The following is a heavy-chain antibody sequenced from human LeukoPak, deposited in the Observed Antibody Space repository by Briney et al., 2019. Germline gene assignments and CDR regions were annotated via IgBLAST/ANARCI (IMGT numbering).Heavy chain of an antibody. D-gene: IGHD3-22*01. V-gene: IGHV4-39*01. J-gene: IGHJ4*02. CDR2: LYYSGST. CDR3: ARRSYYDSSAIFDY. Sequence: PSETLSLTCTVSGGSISSSSYYWDWIRQPPGKGLEWIGSLYYSGSTYYNPSLKSRVTISVDTSKNQFSLKLSSVTAADTAVFYCARRSYYDSSAIFDYWGQGTLDTVSS. CDR1: GGSISSSSYY.